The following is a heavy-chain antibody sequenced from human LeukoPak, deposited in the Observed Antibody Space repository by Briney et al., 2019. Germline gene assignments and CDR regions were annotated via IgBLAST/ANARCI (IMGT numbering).Heavy chain of an antibody. V-gene: IGHV1-69*05. D-gene: IGHD3-10*01. CDR3: ARDGGTMVRGVITRRYYFDY. CDR2: IIPIFGTA. Sequence: GSSVKVSCKASGGTFSSYAISWVRQAPGQGLEWMGRIIPIFGTANYAQKFQGRVTITTDESTSTAYMELSSLRSEDTAVNHCARDGGTMVRGVITRRYYFDYCGQATLVTVSS. J-gene: IGHJ4*02. CDR1: GGTFSSYA.